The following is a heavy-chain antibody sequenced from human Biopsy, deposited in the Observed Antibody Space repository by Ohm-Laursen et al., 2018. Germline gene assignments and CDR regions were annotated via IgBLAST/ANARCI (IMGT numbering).Heavy chain of an antibody. Sequence: SETLSLTCTVSRDSISNYYWTWTRQPPGKGLEWIGSIFYTGIIFYNPSLKSRVSISVDTSKNQFSLNLNSVTASDTALYYCARHPAGFWFDPWGQGTLVIVSS. D-gene: IGHD6-13*01. CDR3: ARHPAGFWFDP. V-gene: IGHV4-39*01. CDR2: IFYTGII. J-gene: IGHJ5*02. CDR1: RDSISNYY.